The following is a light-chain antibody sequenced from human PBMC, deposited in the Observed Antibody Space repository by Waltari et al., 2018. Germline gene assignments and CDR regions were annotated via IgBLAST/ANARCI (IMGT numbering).Light chain of an antibody. CDR2: STT. CDR3: LLYFGGVQV. CDR1: TGAVPSGPY. V-gene: IGLV7-43*01. Sequence: QTVVTQEPSLTVSPGGTVTLTCSSSTGAVPSGPYANWFRQKRGQPPRALIYSTTEKHSWTPVRFSGSLLGGKAALTLSVVQPEDEAVYYCLLYFGGVQVFGGGTKLTVL. J-gene: IGLJ3*02.